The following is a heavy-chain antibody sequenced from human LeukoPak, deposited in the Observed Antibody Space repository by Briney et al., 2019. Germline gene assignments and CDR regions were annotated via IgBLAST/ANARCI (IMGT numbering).Heavy chain of an antibody. J-gene: IGHJ4*02. V-gene: IGHV3-11*05. D-gene: IGHD6-19*01. CDR2: ISSSSSYI. CDR3: AKGRGSGWYYFDY. Sequence: PGGSLRLSCAASGFTFSDYYMSWIRQAPGKGLEWVSYISSSSSYIYYADSVKGRFTISRDNSKNTLYLQMNSLRAEDTAVYYCAKGRGSGWYYFDYWGQGTLVTVSS. CDR1: GFTFSDYY.